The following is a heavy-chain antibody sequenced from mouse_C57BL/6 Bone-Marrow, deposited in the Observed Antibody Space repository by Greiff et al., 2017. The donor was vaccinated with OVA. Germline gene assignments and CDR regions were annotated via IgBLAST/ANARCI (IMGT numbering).Heavy chain of an antibody. CDR3: TPIYYGNHWYFDV. J-gene: IGHJ1*03. Sequence: VQLKQSGPVLARPGASVKMSCKTSGYTFTSYWMHWVKQRPGQGLEWIGAIYPGNSDTSYNQKFKGKAKLTAVTSASTAYMELSSLTNEDSAVYYCTPIYYGNHWYFDVWGTGTTVTVSS. CDR1: GYTFTSYW. CDR2: IYPGNSDT. D-gene: IGHD2-1*01. V-gene: IGHV1-5*01.